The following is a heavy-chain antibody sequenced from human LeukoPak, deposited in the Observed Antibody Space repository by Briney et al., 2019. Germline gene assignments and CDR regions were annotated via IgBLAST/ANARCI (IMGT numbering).Heavy chain of an antibody. CDR2: ITSPVGHI. J-gene: IGHJ4*02. V-gene: IGHV3-21*01. Sequence: PGGSLRLSCAASGFTFSNYNMNWVRQAPGKGLEWVASITSPVGHIYYADSLKGRITISRDNAKSSLYLQMNSLRAEDTAVYYCATDGQSSGWYGFDYWGQGTLVTVSS. D-gene: IGHD6-19*01. CDR3: ATDGQSSGWYGFDY. CDR1: GFTFSNYN.